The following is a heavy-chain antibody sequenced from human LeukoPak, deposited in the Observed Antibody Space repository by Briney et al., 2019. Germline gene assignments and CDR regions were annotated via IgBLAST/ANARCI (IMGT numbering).Heavy chain of an antibody. CDR3: ARDLAPPPVYYYYGMDV. D-gene: IGHD3-16*01. CDR2: IYTSGST. CDR1: GGSISSDY. J-gene: IGHJ6*02. Sequence: SETLSLTCTVSGGSISSDYWSWIRQPAGKGLEWIGRIYTSGSTNYNPSLKSRVTMSVDTSKNQFSLKLSSVTAADTAVYYCARDLAPPPVYYYYGMDVWGQGTTVTVSS. V-gene: IGHV4-4*07.